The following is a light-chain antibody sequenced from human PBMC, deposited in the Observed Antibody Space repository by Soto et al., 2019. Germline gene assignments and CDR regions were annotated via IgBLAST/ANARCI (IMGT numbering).Light chain of an antibody. Sequence: QSVLTQPRSVSGSPGQSVAISCTGTGNDVGAYNYVSWYQQHPGRPPKLMIYDVTQWPSGVPERFSGSKSGNTASLTISGHQAEDEADYFCCSYAGGYIYSFGTGTKVTVL. J-gene: IGLJ1*01. CDR1: GNDVGAYNY. CDR2: DVT. CDR3: CSYAGGYIYS. V-gene: IGLV2-11*01.